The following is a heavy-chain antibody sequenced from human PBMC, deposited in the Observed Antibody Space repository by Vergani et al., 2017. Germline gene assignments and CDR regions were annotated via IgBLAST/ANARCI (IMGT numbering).Heavy chain of an antibody. CDR3: ARDPPRSSYGSGSYIGNY. CDR2: ISSSGSTI. V-gene: IGHV3-48*03. Sequence: EVQLVESGGGLVQPGGSLRLSCAASGFTFSSYEMNWVRQAPGKGLEWVSYISSSGSTIYYADSVKGRFTISRDNAKNSLYLQMNSLRAEDTAVYYCARDPPRSSYGSGSYIGNYWGQGTLVTVSS. J-gene: IGHJ4*02. D-gene: IGHD3-10*01. CDR1: GFTFSSYE.